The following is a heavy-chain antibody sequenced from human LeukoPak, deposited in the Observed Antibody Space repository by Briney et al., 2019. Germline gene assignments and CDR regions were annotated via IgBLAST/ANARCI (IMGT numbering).Heavy chain of an antibody. CDR3: GRDPQNGAIDY. CDR2: ISSSSSYI. J-gene: IGHJ4*02. CDR1: GFTFSSYS. D-gene: IGHD4-17*01. Sequence: GGSLRLSCAASGFTFSSYSMNWVRQAPGKGLEWVSSISSSSSYIYYADSVKGRFTISRDNADNSLYLHMNSLRGDDTAVYYCGRDPQNGAIDYWGQGTLVTVSS. V-gene: IGHV3-21*01.